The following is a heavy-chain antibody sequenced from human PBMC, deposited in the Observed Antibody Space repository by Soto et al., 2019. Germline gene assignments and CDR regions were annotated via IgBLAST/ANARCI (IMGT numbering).Heavy chain of an antibody. D-gene: IGHD3-22*01. CDR3: ARERPSYYDSSGYYSSFDY. V-gene: IGHV4-30-4*01. CDR2: IYYSGST. CDR1: GGSISSGDYY. J-gene: IGHJ4*02. Sequence: QVQLQESGPGLVKPSQTLSLTCTVSGGSISSGDYYWSWIRQPPGKGLEWIGYIYYSGSTYYNPSLNRRVTISVDTSKNQFSLKLSSVTAADTAVYYCARERPSYYDSSGYYSSFDYWGQGTLVTVSS.